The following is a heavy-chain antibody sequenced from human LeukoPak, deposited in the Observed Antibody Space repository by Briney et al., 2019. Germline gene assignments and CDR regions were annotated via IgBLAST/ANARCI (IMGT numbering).Heavy chain of an antibody. J-gene: IGHJ6*02. CDR2: IYTSGST. V-gene: IGHV4-4*07. Sequence: SETLSLTCTVSGGSISSYYWSWIRQPAGKGLEWIGRIYTSGSTNYNPSLKSRVTMSVDTSENQFSLKLSSVTAADTAVYYCARDFSPPGLLYYGMDVWGQGTTVTVSS. D-gene: IGHD1-26*01. CDR3: ARDFSPPGLLYYGMDV. CDR1: GGSISSYY.